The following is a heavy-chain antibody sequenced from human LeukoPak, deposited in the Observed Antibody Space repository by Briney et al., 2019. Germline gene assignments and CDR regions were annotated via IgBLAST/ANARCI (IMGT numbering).Heavy chain of an antibody. D-gene: IGHD3-3*01. CDR2: IHTSGST. CDR1: GGSISSGSYY. J-gene: IGHJ5*02. Sequence: SQTLSLTCTVSGGSISSGSYYWSWLRQPAGKGLEWIGRIHTSGSTNYNPSLKSRVTISVDTSKNQFSLKLSSVTAADTAVYYCARNAYYDFWSGYYSLNWFDPWGQGTLVTVSS. CDR3: ARNAYYDFWSGYYSLNWFDP. V-gene: IGHV4-61*02.